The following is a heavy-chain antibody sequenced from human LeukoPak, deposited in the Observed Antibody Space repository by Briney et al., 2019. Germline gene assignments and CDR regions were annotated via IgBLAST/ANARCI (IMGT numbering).Heavy chain of an antibody. CDR3: ARDPLRYLRVGHYDY. J-gene: IGHJ4*02. CDR2: IDYDSSHI. D-gene: IGHD3-9*01. Sequence: GGPLRLSCAASGFTFSNSAMNWVRKVPGKGLEWVSSIDYDSSHIYYAASVRGRFTISRDNARNSVYLQMNSLRVEDTAVYYCARDPLRYLRVGHYDYWGQGTLVAVSS. V-gene: IGHV3-21*01. CDR1: GFTFSNSA.